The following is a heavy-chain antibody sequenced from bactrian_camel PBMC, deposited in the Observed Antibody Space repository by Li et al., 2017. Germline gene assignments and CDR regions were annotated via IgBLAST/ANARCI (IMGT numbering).Heavy chain of an antibody. CDR1: GYTRSTSC. D-gene: IGHD3*01. J-gene: IGHJ4*01. V-gene: IGHV3S67*01. Sequence: VQLVESGGGSVQAGGSLRLFCEASGYTRSTSCMGWFRQAPGKEREVVAVIYTSGSTFYADAVKGRFAVSQDNAKNTAYLQMSKLTTGDTAMYYCAAGPTHNGYCSTLRNPQYWGQGTQVTVS. CDR2: IYTSGST. CDR3: AAGPTHNGYCSTLRNPQY.